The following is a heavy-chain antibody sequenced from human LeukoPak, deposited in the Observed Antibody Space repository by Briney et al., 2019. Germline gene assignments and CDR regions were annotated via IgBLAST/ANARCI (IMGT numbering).Heavy chain of an antibody. CDR1: GGSISSGSYY. J-gene: IGHJ2*01. V-gene: IGHV4-61*02. D-gene: IGHD1-26*01. Sequence: SETLSLTCTVSGGSISSGSYYWSWIRQPAGKGLEWIGRIYTSGSTNYNPSLKSRVTTSVDTSKNQFSLKLSSVTAADTAVYYCARGGSYDRYWYFDLWGRGTLVTVSS. CDR2: IYTSGST. CDR3: ARGGSYDRYWYFDL.